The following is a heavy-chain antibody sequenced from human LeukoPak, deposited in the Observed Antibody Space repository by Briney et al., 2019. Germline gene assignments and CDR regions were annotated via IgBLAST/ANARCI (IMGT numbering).Heavy chain of an antibody. CDR1: GFTFSSYT. CDR3: ASGEMYYYDSSGADY. CDR2: ISSSGSTI. D-gene: IGHD3-22*01. Sequence: PGGSLRLSCAASGFTFSSYTMNWVRQAPGKGLEWVSYISSSGSTIYYADSVKGRFTISRDNAKKSLYLQMNSLRAEDTAVYYCASGEMYYYDSSGADYWGQGTLVTVSS. J-gene: IGHJ4*02. V-gene: IGHV3-48*04.